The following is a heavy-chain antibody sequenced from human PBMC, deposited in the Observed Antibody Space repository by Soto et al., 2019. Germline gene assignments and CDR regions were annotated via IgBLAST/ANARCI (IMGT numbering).Heavy chain of an antibody. Sequence: ETLSLTCPVSGVSISSYYWSWIRQPPGKGLEWIGYIYYSGSTNYNPSLKSRVTISVDTSKNQFSLKLSSVTAADTAVYYCARVEQLVDYGMDVWGQGTKVTVYS. V-gene: IGHV4-59*01. CDR2: IYYSGST. J-gene: IGHJ6*02. CDR3: ARVEQLVDYGMDV. CDR1: GVSISSYY. D-gene: IGHD6-6*01.